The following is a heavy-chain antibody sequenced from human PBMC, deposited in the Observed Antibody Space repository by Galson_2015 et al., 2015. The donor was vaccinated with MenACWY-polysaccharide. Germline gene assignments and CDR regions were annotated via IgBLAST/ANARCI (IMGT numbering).Heavy chain of an antibody. J-gene: IGHJ5*02. D-gene: IGHD4-11*01. Sequence: SLRLSCAASGFKFSDYTLHWLRQAPGKGLEWVAVISYLGNNEYYANSVKGRFTISRDNSNNTLYLQMNSLKTADTAIYYCARDRGRWGPRSNYFDPWGQGTLVTVSS. CDR1: GFKFSDYT. CDR3: ARDRGRWGPRSNYFDP. CDR2: ISYLGNNE. V-gene: IGHV3-30-3*01.